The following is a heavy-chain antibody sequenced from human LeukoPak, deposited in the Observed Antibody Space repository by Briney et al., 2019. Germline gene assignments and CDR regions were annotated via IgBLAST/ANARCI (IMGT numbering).Heavy chain of an antibody. V-gene: IGHV1-8*03. CDR1: GYTFTSYD. D-gene: IGHD3-3*01. Sequence: ASVKVSCKASGYTFTSYDINWVRQATGQGLEWMGWMNPNSGNTGYAQKFQGRVTITRNTSISTAYMELGSLRSEDTAVYYCARSLTSYYDFWSGYPETDYWGQGTLVTVSS. CDR2: MNPNSGNT. J-gene: IGHJ4*02. CDR3: ARSLTSYYDFWSGYPETDY.